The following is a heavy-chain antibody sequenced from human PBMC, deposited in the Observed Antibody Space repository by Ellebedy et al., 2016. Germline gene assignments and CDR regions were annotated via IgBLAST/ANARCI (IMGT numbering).Heavy chain of an antibody. J-gene: IGHJ4*02. CDR1: GFTFNDYA. CDR2: IRGKAYGGTA. CDR3: TRFNFGLQRYFDWFDY. Sequence: GESLKISCTASGFTFNDYAMNWFRQAPGKGLEWVGFIRGKAYGGTAEYAASVKGRFTISRDDSKGIAYLQMNSLRAEDTAVYYCTRFNFGLQRYFDWFDYWGQGTLVTVSS. D-gene: IGHD3-9*01. V-gene: IGHV3-49*03.